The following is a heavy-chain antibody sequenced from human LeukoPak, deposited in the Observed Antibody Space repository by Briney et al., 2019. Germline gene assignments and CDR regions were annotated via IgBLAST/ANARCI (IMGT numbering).Heavy chain of an antibody. CDR3: ARVQDGLRYFDWLSEYYYMDV. CDR2: INPNSGGT. V-gene: IGHV1-2*02. CDR1: GYTFTGYY. D-gene: IGHD3-9*01. Sequence: ASVKVSCKASGYTFTGYYMHWVRQAPGQGLEWMGWINPNSGGTNYAQKFQGRVTMTRDTSISTAYMELSRLRSDDTAVYYCARVQDGLRYFDWLSEYYYMDVWGKGTTVTISS. J-gene: IGHJ6*03.